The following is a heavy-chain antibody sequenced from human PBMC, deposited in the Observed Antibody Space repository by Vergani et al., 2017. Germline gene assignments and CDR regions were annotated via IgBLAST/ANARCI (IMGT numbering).Heavy chain of an antibody. CDR2: INPNSGGT. Sequence: QVQLVQSGAEVKKPGASVKVSCKASGYTFTGYYMHWVRQAPGQGLEWMGWINPNSGGTNYAQKFQGRVTMTRDTSIRTAYMELSRLRSDDTAVYYCARDCGYCSSTSCPNWFDPWGQGTLVTVSS. V-gene: IGHV1-2*02. J-gene: IGHJ5*02. CDR1: GYTFTGYY. CDR3: ARDCGYCSSTSCPNWFDP. D-gene: IGHD2-2*01.